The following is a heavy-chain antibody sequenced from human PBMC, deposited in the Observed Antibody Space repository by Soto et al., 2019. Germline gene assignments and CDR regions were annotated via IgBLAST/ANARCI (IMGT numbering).Heavy chain of an antibody. V-gene: IGHV4-31*03. CDR2: IYYSGST. CDR1: GGSISSGGYY. J-gene: IGHJ4*02. Sequence: SETLSLTFTVSGGSISSGGYYWSWIRQHPGKGLEWIGYIYYSGSTYYNPSLKSRVTISVDTSKNQFSLKLSSVTAADTAVYYFASAPGGGNSFDYWGQGTLVTVSS. CDR3: ASAPGGGNSFDY. D-gene: IGHD2-15*01.